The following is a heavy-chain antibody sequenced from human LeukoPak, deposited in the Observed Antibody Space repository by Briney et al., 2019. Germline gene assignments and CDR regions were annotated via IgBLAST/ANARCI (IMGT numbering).Heavy chain of an antibody. V-gene: IGHV1-18*01. CDR1: GYTFTNYG. D-gene: IGHD6-13*01. CDR2: ISAYNGHT. CDR3: ARDVAFYGSSWHNWFDP. J-gene: IGHJ5*02. Sequence: ASVKVSCKASGYTFTNYGISWVRQAPGQGLEWMGRISAYNGHTNYAQKFQGRVTMTTDTSTNTAYMELRSLGSDHTAVYYCARDVAFYGSSWHNWFDPWGQGTLVTVSS.